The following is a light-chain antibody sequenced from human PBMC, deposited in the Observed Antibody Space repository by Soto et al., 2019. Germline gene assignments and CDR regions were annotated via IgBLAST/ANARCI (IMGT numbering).Light chain of an antibody. J-gene: IGKJ2*01. CDR1: QSVSRN. Sequence: EIVMTQSPATLSLSPGERVTLSCRASQSVSRNLAWYQHKPGQAPRYLIYGASTRATGIPARFSGSGSGTEFTLTISSLQSEDFAVYYCQQYDNWPFYTFGQGTKLEIK. V-gene: IGKV3D-15*01. CDR2: GAS. CDR3: QQYDNWPFYT.